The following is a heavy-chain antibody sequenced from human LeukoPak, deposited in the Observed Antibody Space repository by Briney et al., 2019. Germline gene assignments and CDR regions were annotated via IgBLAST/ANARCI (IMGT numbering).Heavy chain of an antibody. V-gene: IGHV1-69*05. CDR1: GGTFNNSA. CDR2: IMPPFGTA. Sequence: GASVKVSCKTSGGTFNNSAISWVRQAPGQGLEWLGGIMPPFGTAGYAQKFQGRVTITKDESTRTVYLELPSLTSDDTAVYYCARDVHGDYGSGWFDPWGQGTLVSVSS. CDR3: ARDVHGDYGSGWFDP. D-gene: IGHD4-17*01. J-gene: IGHJ5*02.